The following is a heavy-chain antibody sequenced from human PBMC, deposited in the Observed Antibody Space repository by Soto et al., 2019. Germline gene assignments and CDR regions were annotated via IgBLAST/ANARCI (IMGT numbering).Heavy chain of an antibody. CDR3: VKAPGIAVAGTLVPFDI. CDR2: ISSNGGST. CDR1: GFTFSSNA. V-gene: IGHV3-64D*08. J-gene: IGHJ3*02. Sequence: GGSLRLSCSASGFTFSSNAMHWVPQVPGKGLEYVSAISSNGGSTYYADSVKGRFTISRDNSKNTLYLQMSSLRAEDTAVYYCVKAPGIAVAGTLVPFDIWGQGTMVTVSS. D-gene: IGHD6-19*01.